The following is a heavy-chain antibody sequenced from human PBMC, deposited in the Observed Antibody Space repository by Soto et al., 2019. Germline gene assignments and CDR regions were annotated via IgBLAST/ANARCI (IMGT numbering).Heavy chain of an antibody. CDR3: ARSIVVVTALDY. CDR1: GYTFTSYA. V-gene: IGHV1-3*05. D-gene: IGHD2-21*02. Sequence: QVQLVQSGAEEKKPGASVKVSCKASGYTFTSYAMHWVRQAPGQRLEWIGWINAGNGNTKYSQKFQRRVTITRDTSASTAYMELSSLRSEDTAVYYCARSIVVVTALDYWGQGTLVTVSS. J-gene: IGHJ4*02. CDR2: INAGNGNT.